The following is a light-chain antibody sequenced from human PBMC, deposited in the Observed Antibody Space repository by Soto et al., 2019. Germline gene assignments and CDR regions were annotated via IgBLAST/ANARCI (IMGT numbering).Light chain of an antibody. CDR2: EVS. J-gene: IGLJ1*01. V-gene: IGLV2-8*01. CDR1: TSDVGGYNY. Sequence: QSVLTQPPSASGSPGQSVTISCSGTTSDVGGYNYVSWHQQHPGKAPKLMIYEVSKRPSGVPDRFSGSKSGNTASLIVSGHQAEDEADYYCSSYAGSNNFVFGTGTKLTVL. CDR3: SSYAGSNNFV.